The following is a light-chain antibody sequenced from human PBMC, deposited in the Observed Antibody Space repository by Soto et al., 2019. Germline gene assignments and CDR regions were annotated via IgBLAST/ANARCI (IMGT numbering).Light chain of an antibody. CDR3: QQRSTWPPIT. CDR2: AAS. J-gene: IGKJ5*01. CDR1: QGISTY. V-gene: IGKV1-12*01. Sequence: DIQMTQSPSSVSASIGDRVSITCRASQGISTYLGWYQQKPGKAPKLLIYAASSLQTGVPSRFSGSGSGTDFTLTISSLQPEDFAVYYCQQRSTWPPITFGQGTRLEIK.